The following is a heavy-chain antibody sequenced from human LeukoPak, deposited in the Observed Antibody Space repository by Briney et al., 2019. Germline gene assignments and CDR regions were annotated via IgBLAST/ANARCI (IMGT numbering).Heavy chain of an antibody. CDR3: AKKVPADWGSYYDY. Sequence: GGSLRLSCAASGFSLSSYSMNWVRQAPGKGLEWVSYISSSSSTIYYADSVKGRFTISRDNAKNSLYLQMNSLRAEDTAVYYCAKKVPADWGSYYDYWGQGTLVTVSS. CDR1: GFSLSSYS. CDR2: ISSSSSTI. V-gene: IGHV3-48*01. J-gene: IGHJ4*02. D-gene: IGHD3-9*01.